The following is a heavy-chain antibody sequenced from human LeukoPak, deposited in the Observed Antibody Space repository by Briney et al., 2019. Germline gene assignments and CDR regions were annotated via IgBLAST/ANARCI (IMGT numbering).Heavy chain of an antibody. Sequence: PSETLSLTCTVSGGSISSSSYYWGWIRQPPGKGLEWIGSIYYSGSTNYNPSLKSRVTISVDTSKNQFSLKLSSVTAADTAVYYCARESSGVGNFDYWGQGTLVTVSS. J-gene: IGHJ4*02. CDR2: IYYSGST. CDR1: GGSISSSSYY. V-gene: IGHV4-39*07. D-gene: IGHD3-16*01. CDR3: ARESSGVGNFDY.